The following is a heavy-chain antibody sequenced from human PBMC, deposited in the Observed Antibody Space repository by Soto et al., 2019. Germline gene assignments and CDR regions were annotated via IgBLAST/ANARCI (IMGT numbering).Heavy chain of an antibody. CDR2: ISGYNGNT. D-gene: IGHD6-6*01. J-gene: IGHJ4*02. CDR3: AREGQLGY. Sequence: QVQLVQSGAEVKKPGASVKVSCKASGYTFSNYGFSWVRPAPGQGLEWMGGISGYNGNTNYAERLQGRVTMTTDTSTSTAYMELKSVRDDDTAVYYCAREGQLGYWGQGTTVTVSS. CDR1: GYTFSNYG. V-gene: IGHV1-18*01.